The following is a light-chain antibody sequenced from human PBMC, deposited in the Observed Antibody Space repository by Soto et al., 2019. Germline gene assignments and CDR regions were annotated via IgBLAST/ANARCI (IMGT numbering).Light chain of an antibody. J-gene: IGKJ1*01. V-gene: IGKV3-11*01. CDR1: QSVSSY. CDR2: DAS. Sequence: EIVLTQSPATLSLSPGERDTLSCRASQSVSSYLAWYQQKPSQAPRLLIYDASNRATGIPARFSGSGSGTDFTLTFTSLEPEDFAVNSVQQLSNWPTFGQGPKVDTK. CDR3: QQLSNWPT.